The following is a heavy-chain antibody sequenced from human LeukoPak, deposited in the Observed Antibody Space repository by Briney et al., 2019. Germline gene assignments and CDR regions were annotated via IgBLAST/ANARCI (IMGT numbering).Heavy chain of an antibody. CDR2: IYYTGST. D-gene: IGHD4-17*01. Sequence: SETLSLTCTISGGSISTYYWNWIRQPPGKGLEWIGYIYYTGSTNENPSLKSRVTISVDTSKNKFSLKLNSVTAADTAVYYCARMAPYGDYLFDYWGQGTLVTVSS. CDR3: ARMAPYGDYLFDY. CDR1: GGSISTYY. V-gene: IGHV4-59*01. J-gene: IGHJ4*02.